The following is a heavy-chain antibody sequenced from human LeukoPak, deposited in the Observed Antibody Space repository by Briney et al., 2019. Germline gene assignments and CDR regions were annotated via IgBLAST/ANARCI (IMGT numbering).Heavy chain of an antibody. CDR1: GFTVSSYS. D-gene: IGHD3-10*01. V-gene: IGHV3-21*01. CDR2: ISSSSSYI. J-gene: IGHJ4*02. Sequence: PGGSLRLSCAASGFTVSSYSMNWVRQAPGKGLEWVSSISSSSSYIYYADSVKGRFTISRDNAKKSLYLQMNSLRAEDTAVYYCARDLRSHGLLWFGEDYWGQGTLVTVSS. CDR3: ARDLRSHGLLWFGEDY.